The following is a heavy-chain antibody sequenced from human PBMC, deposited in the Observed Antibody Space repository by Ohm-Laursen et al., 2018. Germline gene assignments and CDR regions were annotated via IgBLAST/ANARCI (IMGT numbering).Heavy chain of an antibody. CDR1: GFTFSDSA. CDR3: TASPWDCSTTSCYPY. V-gene: IGHV3-15*01. CDR2: VKSKADRGTT. J-gene: IGHJ4*02. D-gene: IGHD2-2*01. Sequence: SLRLSCAAPGFTFSDSAMHWVRQASGKGLEWVGRVKSKADRGTTDYAAPVKGRFTISRDDSKNTLYLQMNSLKTEDTAVYYCTASPWDCSTTSCYPYWGQGTLVTVSS.